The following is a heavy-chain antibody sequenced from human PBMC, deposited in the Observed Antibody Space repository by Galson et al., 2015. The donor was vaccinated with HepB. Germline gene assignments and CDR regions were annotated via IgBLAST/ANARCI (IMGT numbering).Heavy chain of an antibody. J-gene: IGHJ6*03. CDR1: GYAFSSYG. CDR2: ISAYNGNT. CDR3: AMDPGPDIVAVVDATAWVDQSLYYMDV. V-gene: IGHV1-18*01. Sequence: SVKVSCKASGYAFSSYGIGWVRQAPGQGLEWVGWISAYNGNTNYAQNFQGRVTMTTDTPATTAYMELRSLRSDDTAVYYCAMDPGPDIVAVVDATAWVDQSLYYMDVWGTGTTVTVSS. D-gene: IGHD2-15*01.